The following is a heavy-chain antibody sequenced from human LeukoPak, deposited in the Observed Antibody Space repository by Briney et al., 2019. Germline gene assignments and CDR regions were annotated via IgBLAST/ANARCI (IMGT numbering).Heavy chain of an antibody. CDR2: ISAYNGNT. V-gene: IGHV1-18*01. Sequence: GASVKVSCKASGYTFTSYGISWVRQAPGQGLEWMGWISAYNGNTNYAQKLQGRVTMTTDTSTSTAYMELRSLRSDDTAVYYCARGYCSSTSCYKMDYYYYYMDVWGKGTTVTVSS. D-gene: IGHD2-2*02. CDR1: GYTFTSYG. CDR3: ARGYCSSTSCYKMDYYYYYMDV. J-gene: IGHJ6*03.